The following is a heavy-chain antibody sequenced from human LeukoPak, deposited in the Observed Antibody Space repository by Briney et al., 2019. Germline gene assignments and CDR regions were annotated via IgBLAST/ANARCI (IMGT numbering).Heavy chain of an antibody. CDR3: AKVIEAPDP. V-gene: IGHV3-30-3*01. J-gene: IGHJ5*02. Sequence: GSSPRLSCAASGFTFSSFAMYWVRQAPGKGLEWVAVISFDGDNKFYADSVKGRFTISRDNSKNTLYLQMNSLRAEDTAVYYCAKVIEAPDPWGQGTLVTVSS. CDR2: ISFDGDNK. CDR1: GFTFSSFA.